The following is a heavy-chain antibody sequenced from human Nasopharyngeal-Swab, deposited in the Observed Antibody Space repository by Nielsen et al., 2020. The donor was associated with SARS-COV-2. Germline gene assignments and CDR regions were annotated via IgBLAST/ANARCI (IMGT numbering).Heavy chain of an antibody. CDR1: RFTFSNYS. D-gene: IGHD6-13*01. V-gene: IGHV3-48*04. J-gene: IGHJ6*04. Sequence: GESLKISCAASRFTFSNYSMNWVRQAPGKGLEWVSNISSSSSTIFYADSVKGRFTISRDNAKNSLFLQINSLRAEDTAVYYCARGYSSPDVWGKGTTVTVSS. CDR2: ISSSSSTI. CDR3: ARGYSSPDV.